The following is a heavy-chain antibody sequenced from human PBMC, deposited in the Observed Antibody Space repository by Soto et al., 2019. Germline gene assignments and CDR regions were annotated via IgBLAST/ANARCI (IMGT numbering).Heavy chain of an antibody. D-gene: IGHD5-12*01. V-gene: IGHV3-11*01. CDR1: GFTFSDYY. CDR2: ISSSGSTI. Sequence: GGSLRLSCAASGFTFSDYYMSWIRQAPGKGLEWVSYISSSGSTIYYADSVKGRFTISRDNAKNSLYLQINSLRAEDTAVYYCARPRYSGYDTLYYFDYWGQGTLVTVSS. CDR3: ARPRYSGYDTLYYFDY. J-gene: IGHJ4*02.